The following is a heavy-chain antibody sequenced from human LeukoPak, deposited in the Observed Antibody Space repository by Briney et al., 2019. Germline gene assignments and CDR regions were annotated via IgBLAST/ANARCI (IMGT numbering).Heavy chain of an antibody. J-gene: IGHJ4*02. Sequence: QPGGSLRLSCAASGFTFSSYAMSWVRQAPGKGLEWVSAISGSGGSTYYADSVKGRFTISRDNSKNTLYLQMNSLRAEDTAVYYCAKDPGVGKYQLQHFDYWGQGTLVTVSS. CDR3: AKDPGVGKYQLQHFDY. D-gene: IGHD2-2*01. CDR2: ISGSGGST. CDR1: GFTFSSYA. V-gene: IGHV3-23*01.